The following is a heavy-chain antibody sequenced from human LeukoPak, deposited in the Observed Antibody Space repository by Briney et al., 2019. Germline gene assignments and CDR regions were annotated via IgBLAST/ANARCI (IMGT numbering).Heavy chain of an antibody. V-gene: IGHV3-74*03. Sequence: PGGSLRLSCAASGFTVSSNYMSWVRQAPGKGLEWVSRINGDGTSTKYADSVKGRFTISRDNARHTLYLQMNSLRAEDTAVYYCARASTTVPNLLDYWGQGTLVTVSS. J-gene: IGHJ4*02. CDR3: ARASTTVPNLLDY. CDR1: GFTVSSNY. D-gene: IGHD4-17*01. CDR2: INGDGTST.